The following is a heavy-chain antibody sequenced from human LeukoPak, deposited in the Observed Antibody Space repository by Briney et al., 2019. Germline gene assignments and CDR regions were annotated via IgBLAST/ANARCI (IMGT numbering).Heavy chain of an antibody. D-gene: IGHD6-19*01. CDR2: IYYSGIT. J-gene: IGHJ4*02. V-gene: IGHV4-59*01. CDR3: ASRITVAGNYFDY. Sequence: SESLSLTCTVSGGSISSYYWSWIRQPPGKGLEWVGYIYYSGITNYNPSLKSRVTISGDTSKNQFSLKLSSVTAADTAVYYCASRITVAGNYFDYWGQGTLVTVSS. CDR1: GGSISSYY.